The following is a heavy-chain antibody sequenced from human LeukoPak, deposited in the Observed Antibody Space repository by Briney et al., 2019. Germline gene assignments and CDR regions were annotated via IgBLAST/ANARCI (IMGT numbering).Heavy chain of an antibody. Sequence: SVKVSCKASGGTFSGYAISWVRQAPGQGLEWMGGIIPIFGTANYAQKFQGRVTITADKSTSTAYMELSSLRSEDTAVYYCAKDEGSYTVTTGALGYWGQGTLVTVSS. J-gene: IGHJ4*02. V-gene: IGHV1-69*06. CDR2: IIPIFGTA. D-gene: IGHD4-17*01. CDR1: GGTFSGYA. CDR3: AKDEGSYTVTTGALGY.